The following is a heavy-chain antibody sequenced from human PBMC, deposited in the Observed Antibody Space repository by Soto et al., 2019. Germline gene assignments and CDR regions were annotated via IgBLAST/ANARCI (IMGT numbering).Heavy chain of an antibody. CDR3: ARGRIFGVVEAGFDFDY. Sequence: SETLSLTCAVYGGSFSGYYWSWIRQPPGKGLEWIGEINHSGSTNYNPSLKSRVTISVDTSKNQFSLKLSSVTAADTAVYYCARGRIFGVVEAGFDFDYWGQGTLVTVSS. CDR1: GGSFSGYY. D-gene: IGHD3-3*01. CDR2: INHSGST. J-gene: IGHJ4*02. V-gene: IGHV4-34*01.